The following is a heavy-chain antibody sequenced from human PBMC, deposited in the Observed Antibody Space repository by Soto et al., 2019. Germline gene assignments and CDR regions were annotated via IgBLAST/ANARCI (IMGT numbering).Heavy chain of an antibody. CDR2: ISGSGGST. CDR3: AKAPTKWRGGYYGMDV. Sequence: GGSLRLSCAASGFTFSSYAMSWVRQAPGKGLEWVSAISGSGGSTYYADSVKGRFTISRDNSKNTLYLQMNSLRAEDTAVYYCAKAPTKWRGGYYGMDVWGQGTTVTVSS. V-gene: IGHV3-23*01. CDR1: GFTFSSYA. J-gene: IGHJ6*02. D-gene: IGHD3-10*01.